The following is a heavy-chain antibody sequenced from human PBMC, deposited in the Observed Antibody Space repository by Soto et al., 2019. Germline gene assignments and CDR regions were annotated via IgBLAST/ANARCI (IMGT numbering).Heavy chain of an antibody. D-gene: IGHD3-3*01. Sequence: GGSLRLSCAASGFTFSSYGMHWVRQAPGKGLEWVAVIWYDGSNKYYADSVKGRFTISRDNSKNTLYLQMNSLRAEDTAVYYCARDRGGYDFWSGYAVGYYMDVWGKGTTVTVSS. J-gene: IGHJ6*03. CDR2: IWYDGSNK. V-gene: IGHV3-33*01. CDR1: GFTFSSYG. CDR3: ARDRGGYDFWSGYAVGYYMDV.